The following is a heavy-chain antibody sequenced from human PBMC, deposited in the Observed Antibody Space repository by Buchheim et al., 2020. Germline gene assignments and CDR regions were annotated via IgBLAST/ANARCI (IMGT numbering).Heavy chain of an antibody. CDR3: ARGLNLDTAMGHCYFDY. CDR1: GGSFSGYY. Sequence: QVQLQQWGAGLLKPSETLSLTCAVYGGSFSGYYWSWIRQPPGKGLEWIGEINHSGSTNYNPSLKSRVTISVDTSKNQFSLKLSSVTAADTAVYYCARGLNLDTAMGHCYFDYWGQGTL. D-gene: IGHD5-18*01. V-gene: IGHV4-34*01. J-gene: IGHJ4*02. CDR2: INHSGST.